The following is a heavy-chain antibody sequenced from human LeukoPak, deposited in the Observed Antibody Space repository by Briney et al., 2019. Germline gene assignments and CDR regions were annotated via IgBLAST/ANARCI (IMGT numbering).Heavy chain of an antibody. D-gene: IGHD2-2*02. V-gene: IGHV3-23*01. Sequence: PGGSLRLSCAASGFTFSSYAMSWVRQAPGKGLEWVSAISGSGGSTYYADSVKGRFTISRDSSKNTLYLQMNSLRAEDTAVYYCAKETGGVVVPAAIFYWGQGTLVTVSS. CDR3: AKETGGVVVPAAIFY. J-gene: IGHJ4*02. CDR2: ISGSGGST. CDR1: GFTFSSYA.